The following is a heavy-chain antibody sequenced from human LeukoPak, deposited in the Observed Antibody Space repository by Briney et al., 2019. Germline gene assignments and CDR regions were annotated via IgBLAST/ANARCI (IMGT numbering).Heavy chain of an antibody. CDR2: IKGDGSST. D-gene: IGHD3-16*01. CDR1: GFTFSSYW. CDR3: XXXXXXFGHDFDY. J-gene: IGHJ4*02. Sequence: GGSLRLSCAASGFTFSSYWMHRVRHTPGKGLVWVSRIKGDGSSTSYADSVKGRFTISRDNAKNTLYLQMNSLRAEDTAVYYXXXXXXXFGHDFDYWGQGTLVTVSS. V-gene: IGHV3-74*01.